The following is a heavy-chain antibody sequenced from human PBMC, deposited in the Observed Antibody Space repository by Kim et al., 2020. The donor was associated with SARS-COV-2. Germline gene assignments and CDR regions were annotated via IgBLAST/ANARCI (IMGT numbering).Heavy chain of an antibody. D-gene: IGHD3-3*01. Sequence: SLKSRVTISVDTSTYQFALKLSSVTAADTAVYYCARTRRITIFGVVQWFDPWGQGTLVTVSS. J-gene: IGHJ5*02. V-gene: IGHV4-30-2*05. CDR3: ARTRRITIFGVVQWFDP.